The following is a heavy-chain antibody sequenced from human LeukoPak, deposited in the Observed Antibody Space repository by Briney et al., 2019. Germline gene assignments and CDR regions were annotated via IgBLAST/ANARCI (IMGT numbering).Heavy chain of an antibody. Sequence: PSQTLSLTCTVSGGSTSSGDYYWSWIRQPPGTGLEWIGYIYYSGSTYYNPSLKSRVTISVDTSKNQFSLKLSSVTAADTAVYYCAREVDDSSGYRYFDYWGQGTLVTVSS. J-gene: IGHJ4*02. V-gene: IGHV4-30-4*01. CDR2: IYYSGST. D-gene: IGHD3-22*01. CDR1: GGSTSSGDYY. CDR3: AREVDDSSGYRYFDY.